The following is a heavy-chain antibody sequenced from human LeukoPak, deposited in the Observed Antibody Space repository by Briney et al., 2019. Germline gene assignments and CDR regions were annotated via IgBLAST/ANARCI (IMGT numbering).Heavy chain of an antibody. CDR3: ARDFELSH. CDR2: IWYDGSSK. V-gene: IGHV3-33*08. D-gene: IGHD3-16*02. J-gene: IGHJ4*02. Sequence: GQSLRLSCTASGFTFSSYSMHWVRQAPGKGLEWVALIWYDGSSKHYADSVRGRFTISRDNSKNTLYLQMNSLRAEDTAVYYCARDFELSHWGQGTLVTVSS. CDR1: GFTFSSYS.